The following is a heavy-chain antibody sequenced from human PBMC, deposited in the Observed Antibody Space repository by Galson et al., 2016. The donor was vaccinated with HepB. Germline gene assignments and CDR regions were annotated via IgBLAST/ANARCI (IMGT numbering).Heavy chain of an antibody. CDR1: GFAFNTYW. CDR3: AREAERWNYLDY. V-gene: IGHV3-30*03. D-gene: IGHD5-24*01. Sequence: SLRLSCAASGFAFNTYWMSWVRHAPGKGLEWVAVRSSGGSNEWYADSVKGLFTISRDNSQNTLSLQMSSLRPEDTAAYYCAREAERWNYLDYWGQGALVTVSS. CDR2: RSSGGSNE. J-gene: IGHJ4*02.